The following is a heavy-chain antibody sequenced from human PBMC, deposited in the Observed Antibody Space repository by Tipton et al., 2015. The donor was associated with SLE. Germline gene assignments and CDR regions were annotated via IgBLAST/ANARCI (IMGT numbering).Heavy chain of an antibody. CDR1: GGAFDNYF. CDR2: VRPSRYA. V-gene: IGHV4-34*01. D-gene: IGHD6-19*01. J-gene: IGHJ3*01. Sequence: LRLSCAVRGGAFDNYFWRWIRQPPRKGLGWIGEVRPSRYATYNSSLGSRVTIALDTSKNQYSLTLTSLTAADTAVYYCARFWNSGWLDAFDLWGQGTVVTVSS. CDR3: ARFWNSGWLDAFDL.